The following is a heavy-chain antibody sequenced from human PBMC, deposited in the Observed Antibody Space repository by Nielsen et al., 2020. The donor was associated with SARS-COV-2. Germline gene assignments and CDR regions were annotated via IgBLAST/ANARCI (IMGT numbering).Heavy chain of an antibody. J-gene: IGHJ4*02. CDR3: ARVAEVGQWLVFFDF. CDR1: GFTFSSYG. Sequence: GESLKISCAASGFTFSSYGMHWVRQAPGKGLEWVAVISYDGSKKYNADSVKGRFTISRDNSKNTLYLQMNSLRAEDTAVYYCARVAEVGQWLVFFDFWGQGTLVTVSS. CDR2: ISYDGSKK. V-gene: IGHV3-30*03. D-gene: IGHD6-19*01.